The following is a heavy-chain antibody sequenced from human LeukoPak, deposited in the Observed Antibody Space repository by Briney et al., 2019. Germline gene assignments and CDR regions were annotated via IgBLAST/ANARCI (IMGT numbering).Heavy chain of an antibody. CDR3: AQTSTTGDYFDY. Sequence: SGPALVKPTQTLTLTCTFSGFSLSTIGMRVSWIRQHPGEALEWLARIDWDDDKFYTTSLKTKLTISKDTSKNQVVLTMTNMDPVDTATYYCAQTSTTGDYFDYWGQGTLVAVSA. J-gene: IGHJ4*02. CDR1: GFSLSTIGMR. D-gene: IGHD1-1*01. CDR2: IDWDDDK. V-gene: IGHV2-70*04.